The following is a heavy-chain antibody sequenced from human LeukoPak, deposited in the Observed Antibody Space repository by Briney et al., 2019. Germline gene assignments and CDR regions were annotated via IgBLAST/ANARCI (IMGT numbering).Heavy chain of an antibody. CDR3: ARDCGGGGRYGPYDAFDI. CDR2: ISSSGSTI. V-gene: IGHV3-48*03. CDR1: GFTFSSYE. J-gene: IGHJ3*02. Sequence: GGSLRLSCAASGFTFSSYEMNWVRQAPGKGLEWVSYISSSGSTIYYADSVKGRFTISRDNAKNSLYLQMNSLRAEDTAVYYCARDCGGGGRYGPYDAFDIWGQGTMVTVSS. D-gene: IGHD2-15*01.